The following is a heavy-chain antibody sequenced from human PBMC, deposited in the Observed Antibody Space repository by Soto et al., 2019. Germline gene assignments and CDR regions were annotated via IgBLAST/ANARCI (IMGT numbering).Heavy chain of an antibody. D-gene: IGHD6-6*01. Sequence: PSETLSLTCTVSGGYISSYYWSWIRQPPGKGLEWNGYIYYSGSTNYNPSLKSRVTISVDTSKNQFFLKLISVTAADTAVYYCSRGGLEYSSPYYYYYYMDVWGKGTTVTVSS. J-gene: IGHJ6*03. CDR3: SRGGLEYSSPYYYYYYMDV. CDR1: GGYISSYY. V-gene: IGHV4-59*01. CDR2: IYYSGST.